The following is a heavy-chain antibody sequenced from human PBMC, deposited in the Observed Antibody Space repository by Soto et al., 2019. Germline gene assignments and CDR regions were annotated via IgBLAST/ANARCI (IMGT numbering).Heavy chain of an antibody. J-gene: IGHJ6*02. V-gene: IGHV4-59*01. CDR1: GGFSSSYY. Sequence: SETLSLTCTVSGGFSSSYYWSWIRQPPGKGLELIGYIYYSGSTKYNPSLKSRVTISIDTSKNQFSLKLSSVTAADTAVYYCARGGYGMDVWGQGTTVTVSS. CDR2: IYYSGST. CDR3: ARGGYGMDV.